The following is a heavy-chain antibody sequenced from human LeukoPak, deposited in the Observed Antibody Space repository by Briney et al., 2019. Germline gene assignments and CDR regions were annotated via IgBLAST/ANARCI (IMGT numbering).Heavy chain of an antibody. CDR3: AKKKTDYSYPSSFDY. J-gene: IGHJ4*02. Sequence: GGSLRLSCAASGFIFSSYSMSWVRQAPGKGLEWVSYISSSSSTIYYTDSVKGRFTISRDNAKNSLYLQMNSLRAEDTAVYYCAKKKTDYSYPSSFDYWGQGTLVTVSS. CDR2: ISSSSSTI. CDR1: GFIFSSYS. D-gene: IGHD4-11*01. V-gene: IGHV3-48*01.